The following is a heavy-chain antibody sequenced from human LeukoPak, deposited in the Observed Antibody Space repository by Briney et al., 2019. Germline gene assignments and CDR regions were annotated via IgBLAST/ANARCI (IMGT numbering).Heavy chain of an antibody. CDR2: IYTSGST. J-gene: IGHJ4*02. CDR1: GGSISSGSYY. CDR3: ARGWIANRLYFDY. Sequence: SETLSLTCTVSGGSISSGSYYWSWIRQPAGKGLEWIGRIYTSGSTNYNPSLKSRVTISVDTSKNQFSLKLSSVTAADTAVYYCARGWIANRLYFDYWGQGTLVTVSS. V-gene: IGHV4-61*02. D-gene: IGHD2-21*01.